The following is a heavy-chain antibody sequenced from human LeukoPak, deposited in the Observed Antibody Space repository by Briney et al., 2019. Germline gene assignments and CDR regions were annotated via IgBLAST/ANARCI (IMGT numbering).Heavy chain of an antibody. V-gene: IGHV3-53*01. D-gene: IGHD2-15*01. J-gene: IGHJ5*02. Sequence: PGGSLRLSCAASGFTVSSNYMSWVRQAPGKGLEWVSVIYSGGSTYYADSVKGRFTISRDNSKKTLYLQMNSLRAEDTAVYYCARRREYCSGGSCTNWFDPWGQGTLVTVSS. CDR2: IYSGGST. CDR1: GFTVSSNY. CDR3: ARRREYCSGGSCTNWFDP.